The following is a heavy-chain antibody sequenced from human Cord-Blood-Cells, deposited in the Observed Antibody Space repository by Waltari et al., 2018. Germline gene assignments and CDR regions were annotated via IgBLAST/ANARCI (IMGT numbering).Heavy chain of an antibody. D-gene: IGHD6-6*01. CDR1: GYTFTGYY. CDR3: ARYSSSSDLSFDY. CDR2: INPNSGGT. Sequence: QVQLVQSGAEVKKPGASVKVSCKASGYTFTGYYMPWVRQAPGQGLEWMGWINPNSGGTNYAQKFQGWVTMTRDTSISTAYMELSRLRSDDTAVYYCARYSSSSDLSFDYWGQGTLVTVSS. J-gene: IGHJ4*02. V-gene: IGHV1-2*04.